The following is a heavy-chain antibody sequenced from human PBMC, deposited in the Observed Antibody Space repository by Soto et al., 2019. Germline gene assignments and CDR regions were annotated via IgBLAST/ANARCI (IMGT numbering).Heavy chain of an antibody. Sequence: QVQLVQSGTEVKEPGASVSLSCKASGYTFTTYYIHWVRQAPGQGLEWMGMINPSGGSTTYAQNFQGRVPMTRDTSTSTVYMDLNSLRSVDTAVYYCARATSAGNGRRVDVWGQGTTVTVSS. D-gene: IGHD6-13*01. V-gene: IGHV1-46*01. J-gene: IGHJ6*02. CDR1: GYTFTTYY. CDR2: INPSGGST. CDR3: ARATSAGNGRRVDV.